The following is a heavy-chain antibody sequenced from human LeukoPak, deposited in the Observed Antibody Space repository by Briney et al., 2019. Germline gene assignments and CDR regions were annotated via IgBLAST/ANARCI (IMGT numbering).Heavy chain of an antibody. CDR2: IKQDGSEK. CDR3: ARGGYYDSSGRNFDY. Sequence: PGGSLRLSCAVPGFTFSTYYMSWVRQGPGKGLEWVAKIKQDGSEKYYVDSVKGRFTISRDNAKSSLFLQMNSLRAEDTAVYYCARGGYYDSSGRNFDYWGQGTLVTVSS. D-gene: IGHD3-22*01. CDR1: GFTFSTYY. J-gene: IGHJ4*02. V-gene: IGHV3-7*05.